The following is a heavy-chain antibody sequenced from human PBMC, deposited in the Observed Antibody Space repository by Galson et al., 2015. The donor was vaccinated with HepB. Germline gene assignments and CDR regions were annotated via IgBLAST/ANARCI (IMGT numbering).Heavy chain of an antibody. CDR1: GYTFTGYY. CDR3: ARDTWGVTGATPTDLYYYYYMDV. J-gene: IGHJ6*03. D-gene: IGHD1-7*01. Sequence: SVKVSCKASGYTFTGYYMHWVRQAPGQGLEWMGRINPNSGGTNYAQKFQGRVTMTRDTSISTAYMELSRLRSDDTAVYYCARDTWGVTGATPTDLYYYYYMDVWGKGTTVTVSS. V-gene: IGHV1-2*06. CDR2: INPNSGGT.